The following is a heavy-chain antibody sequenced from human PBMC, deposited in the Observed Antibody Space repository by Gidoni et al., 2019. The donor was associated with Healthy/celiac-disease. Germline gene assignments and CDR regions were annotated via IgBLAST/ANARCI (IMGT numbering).Heavy chain of an antibody. J-gene: IGHJ6*02. CDR3: ARDRIAAADLLTNYYYYYGMVV. D-gene: IGHD6-13*01. Sequence: EVQLLASGGGLVQPGGSLRLSCAASGFTFSSYCLSWVRQAPGKGLEWVANIKQDGSEKYYVDSVKGRFTISRDNAKNSLYLQMNSLRAEDTAVYYCARDRIAAADLLTNYYYYYGMVVWGQGTTVTVSS. V-gene: IGHV3-7*01. CDR1: GFTFSSYC. CDR2: IKQDGSEK.